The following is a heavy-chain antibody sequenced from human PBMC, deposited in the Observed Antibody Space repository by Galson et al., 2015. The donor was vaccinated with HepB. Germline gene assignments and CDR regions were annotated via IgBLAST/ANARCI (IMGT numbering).Heavy chain of an antibody. CDR3: ASPGGVAGIFASFHY. V-gene: IGHV3-30*04. Sequence: SLRLSCAASGFTFSSCAVHWVRQAPGKGLEWVAVMSSGGSNKYYADSVKGRFTISRDNSNNTLYLQMNSLRVEDTAVYYCASPGGVAGIFASFHYWGQGTLVTVSS. D-gene: IGHD6-19*01. CDR1: GFTFSSCA. J-gene: IGHJ4*02. CDR2: MSSGGSNK.